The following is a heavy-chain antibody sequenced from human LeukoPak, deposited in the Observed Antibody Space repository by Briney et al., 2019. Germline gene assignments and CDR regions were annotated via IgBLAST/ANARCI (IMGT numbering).Heavy chain of an antibody. D-gene: IGHD3-22*01. CDR1: GFTFSSYA. J-gene: IGHJ4*02. V-gene: IGHV3-23*01. CDR3: AKKGYYDGSGYYMYYFDH. Sequence: PGGSLTLSCAASGFTFSSYAMSWVRQAPGKGLEWVSAISGSGGTAYYADSVKGRFTISRDNSKNTLYLQMNSLRAEDTAVYYCAKKGYYDGSGYYMYYFDHWGQGTLVTVSS. CDR2: ISGSGGTA.